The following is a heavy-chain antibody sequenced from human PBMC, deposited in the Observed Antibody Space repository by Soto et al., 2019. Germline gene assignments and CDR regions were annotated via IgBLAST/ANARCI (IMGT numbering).Heavy chain of an antibody. V-gene: IGHV4-30-4*01. J-gene: IGHJ4*02. D-gene: IGHD3-16*01. CDR2: IYYSGST. Sequence: SETLSLTCTVSGGSISSGDYYWSWIRQPPGKGLEWIGYIYYSGSTYYNPSLKSRVTISVDTSKNQFSLKLSSVTAADTAVYYCARGSLEPLGESTDVDYWGQGTLVTVSS. CDR3: ARGSLEPLGESTDVDY. CDR1: GGSISSGDYY.